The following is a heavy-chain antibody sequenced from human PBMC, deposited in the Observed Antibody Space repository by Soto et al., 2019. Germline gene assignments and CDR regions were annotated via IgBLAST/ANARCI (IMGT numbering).Heavy chain of an antibody. D-gene: IGHD3-9*01. J-gene: IGHJ3*02. CDR2: ISYDGSNK. V-gene: IGHV3-30-3*01. Sequence: QVQLVESGGGVVQPGRSLRLSCAASGFTFSSYAMHWVRQAPGKGLEWVAVISYDGSNKYYADSVKGRFTIYRDNSKNTLYLQMNSLRAEDTAVYYCARGEDLNYDILTDDAFDIWGQGTMVTVSS. CDR1: GFTFSSYA. CDR3: ARGEDLNYDILTDDAFDI.